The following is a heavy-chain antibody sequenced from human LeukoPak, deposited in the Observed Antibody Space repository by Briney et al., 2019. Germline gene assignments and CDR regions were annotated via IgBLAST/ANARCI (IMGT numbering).Heavy chain of an antibody. V-gene: IGHV6-1*01. CDR1: GDSVSSNSPA. CDR3: VRGATAYYDY. CDR2: TYYRSKWYY. J-gene: IGHJ4*02. D-gene: IGHD5-12*01. Sequence: SQTLSLTCAISGDSVSSNSPAWNWVRQSPSRGLEWLGRTYYRSKWYYDYAVSVKSRITINPDTSKNQFSLQMNSVTPEDTAVYYCVRGATAYYDYWGQGTLVTVSS.